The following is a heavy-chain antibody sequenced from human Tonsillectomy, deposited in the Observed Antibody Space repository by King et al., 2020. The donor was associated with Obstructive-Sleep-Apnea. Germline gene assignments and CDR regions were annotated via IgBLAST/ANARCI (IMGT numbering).Heavy chain of an antibody. J-gene: IGHJ3*02. CDR2: IRYDGSNK. CDR3: AKGARGGIAVAVDAFDI. D-gene: IGHD6-19*01. Sequence: VQLVESGGGVVQPGGSLRLSCAASGFTFSSYGMHWVRQAPGKGLEWVAFIRYDGSNKYYADSVKGRFTISRDNSKNTLSLQMNSLKTEDTAVYYCAKGARGGIAVAVDAFDIWGQGTMVTVSS. V-gene: IGHV3-30*02. CDR1: GFTFSSYG.